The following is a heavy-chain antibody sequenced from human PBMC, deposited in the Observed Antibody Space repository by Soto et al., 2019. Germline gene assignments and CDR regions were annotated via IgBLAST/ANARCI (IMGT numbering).Heavy chain of an antibody. J-gene: IGHJ6*02. D-gene: IGHD3-9*01. CDR2: ISYDGSNK. Sequence: QVQLVESGGGVVQPGRSLRLSCAASGFTFSSYGMHWVRQAPGKGLEWVAVISYDGSNKYYADSVKGRFTISRDNCINTLSVQMNSLRAEDTAVYYCEKEGLYYDTLTGYRAYYCMDFWGQGTTVTVSS. CDR3: EKEGLYYDTLTGYRAYYCMDF. V-gene: IGHV3-30*18. CDR1: GFTFSSYG.